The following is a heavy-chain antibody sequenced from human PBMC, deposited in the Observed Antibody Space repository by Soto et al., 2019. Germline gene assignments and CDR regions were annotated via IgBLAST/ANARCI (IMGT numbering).Heavy chain of an antibody. CDR1: GGSISSGGYY. Sequence: SETLSLTCTVSGGSISSGGYYWSWIRQHPGKGLEWIGYIYYSGSTYYNPSLKSRVTISVDTSKNQFSLKLSSVTAADTAVYYCARGERATGGIALFDPWGQGTLVTFSS. CDR2: IYYSGST. V-gene: IGHV4-31*03. J-gene: IGHJ5*02. D-gene: IGHD7-27*01. CDR3: ARGERATGGIALFDP.